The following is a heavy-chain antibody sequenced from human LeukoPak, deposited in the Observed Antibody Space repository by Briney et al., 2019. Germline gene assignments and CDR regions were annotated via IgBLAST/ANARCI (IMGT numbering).Heavy chain of an antibody. J-gene: IGHJ5*02. D-gene: IGHD3-22*01. CDR2: IDSKNDIA. CDR3: ARNAQSHYYDGARSFFDP. V-gene: IGHV1-18*01. Sequence: ASVKVSCKASGYTFTKYFITWVRQAPGQGLEWMGWIDSKNDIANYAETLHDRVTMTADTSTNTAYLELRSLTPDDTAVYFCARNAQSHYYDGARSFFDPWGQGTLVTVSS. CDR1: GYTFTKYF.